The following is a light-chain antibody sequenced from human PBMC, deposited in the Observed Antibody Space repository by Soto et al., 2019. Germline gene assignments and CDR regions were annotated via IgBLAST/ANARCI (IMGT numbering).Light chain of an antibody. CDR1: QSVGIK. Sequence: EILMTQSPATLSVSPGERATLSFRASQSVGIKLAWLQQKPGQAPRLLIYGASSRATGIPDRFSGSGSGTDFTLTISRLEPEDFAVYYCQQYGSSVTFGGGTKVDI. CDR3: QQYGSSVT. J-gene: IGKJ4*01. CDR2: GAS. V-gene: IGKV3-20*01.